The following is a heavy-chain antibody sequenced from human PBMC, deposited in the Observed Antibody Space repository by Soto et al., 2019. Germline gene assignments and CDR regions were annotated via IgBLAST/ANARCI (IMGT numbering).Heavy chain of an antibody. CDR2: ISSSSSYI. V-gene: IGHV3-21*01. Sequence: GKGLEWVSSISSSSSYIYYADSVKDRFTISRDNAKNSLYLQMNSLRAEDTAVYYCARDRGIAVAGTDVFAIWGQRTMVPVSS. D-gene: IGHD6-19*01. J-gene: IGHJ3*02. CDR3: ARDRGIAVAGTDVFAI.